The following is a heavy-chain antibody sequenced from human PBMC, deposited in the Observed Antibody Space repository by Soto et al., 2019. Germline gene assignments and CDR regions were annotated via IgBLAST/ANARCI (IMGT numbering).Heavy chain of an antibody. J-gene: IGHJ5*02. V-gene: IGHV1-3*04. CDR3: GRAPLCGGKCYVNYFDP. D-gene: IGHD2-21*01. CDR1: GYTFTPYP. Sequence: QVQLVQSGAEVKKPGASVKVSCKASGYTFTPYPIHWVRQAPGQGLEWMGWITIGNGNTQYSENFQGRVTITKDTSATTVYMELSSLRSEDTAIYYCGRAPLCGGKCYVNYFDPWGQGTLVTVSS. CDR2: ITIGNGNT.